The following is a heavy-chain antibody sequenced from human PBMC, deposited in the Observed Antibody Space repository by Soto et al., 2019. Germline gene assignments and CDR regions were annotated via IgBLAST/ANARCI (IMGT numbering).Heavy chain of an antibody. V-gene: IGHV4-59*08. CDR2: IYYSGST. Sequence: SETLSLTCTVSGGSISSYYWSWIRQPPGKGLEWIGYIYYSGSTNYNPSLKSRVTISVDTSKNQFSLKLSSVTAADTAVYYCARIAAAGLDYWGQGTLVTVS. J-gene: IGHJ4*02. CDR1: GGSISSYY. D-gene: IGHD6-13*01. CDR3: ARIAAAGLDY.